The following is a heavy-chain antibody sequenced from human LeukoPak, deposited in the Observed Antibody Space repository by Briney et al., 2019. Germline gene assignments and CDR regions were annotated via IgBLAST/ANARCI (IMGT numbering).Heavy chain of an antibody. V-gene: IGHV3-33*01. Sequence: QPGGSLRLSCAASGFTFSDSGMHWVRQAPGEGLEWVGVIWYDGSKTKYVDSVRGRFTISRDNSRNTLHLQMDSLRAEDTAIYYCATLATTATEADYWGQGTLVSVTS. CDR3: ATLATTATEADY. CDR1: GFTFSDSG. CDR2: IWYDGSKT. D-gene: IGHD4-17*01. J-gene: IGHJ4*02.